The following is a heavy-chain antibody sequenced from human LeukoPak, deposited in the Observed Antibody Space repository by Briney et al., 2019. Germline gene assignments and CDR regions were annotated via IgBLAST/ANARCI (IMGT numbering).Heavy chain of an antibody. D-gene: IGHD2-15*01. J-gene: IGHJ5*02. V-gene: IGHV3-20*04. CDR2: INWNGGNT. CDR1: GFTFDDYG. Sequence: GGSLRLSCAASGFTFDDYGMSWVRQGPGKGLEWVSGINWNGGNTGYADSVKGRFTVFRDNAKNSLYLEMDSLRVEDTALYYCARTSDGSWFDPWGQGTLVTVSS. CDR3: ARTSDGSWFDP.